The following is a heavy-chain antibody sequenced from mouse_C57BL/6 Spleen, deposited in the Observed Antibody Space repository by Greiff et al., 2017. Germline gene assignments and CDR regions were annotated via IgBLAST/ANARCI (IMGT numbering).Heavy chain of an antibody. V-gene: IGHV1-80*01. D-gene: IGHD3-2*02. CDR3: ARSIDSSGPPWFAY. CDR2: IYPGDGDT. CDR1: GYAFSSYW. J-gene: IGHJ3*01. Sequence: QVQLQQSGAELVKPGASVKISCKASGYAFSSYWMNWVKQRPGKGLEWIGQIYPGDGDTNYNGKFKGKATLTADKSSSTAYMQLSSLTYEDSAVYYCARSIDSSGPPWFAYWGQGTLVTVSA.